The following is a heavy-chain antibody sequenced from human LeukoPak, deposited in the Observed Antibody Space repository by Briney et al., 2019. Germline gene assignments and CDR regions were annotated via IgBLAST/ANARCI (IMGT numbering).Heavy chain of an antibody. D-gene: IGHD3-10*01. CDR1: GFTFSNYA. CDR2: ISYDGSDK. Sequence: SAGSVRLSCAASGFTFSNYALHWVRQARGKGLVGVAVISYDGSDKYYADSVQGRFTISRDNSKNTLYMKTNSLSAQDTALDHCARDASGSHYPYYFDYWGQGTLVTVSS. CDR3: ARDASGSHYPYYFDY. V-gene: IGHV3-30*04. J-gene: IGHJ4*02.